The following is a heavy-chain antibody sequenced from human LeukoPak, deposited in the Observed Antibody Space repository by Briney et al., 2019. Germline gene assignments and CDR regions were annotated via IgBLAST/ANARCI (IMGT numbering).Heavy chain of an antibody. CDR2: IWNDGSET. Sequence: GRSLRLSCAASGFIFSNYGMHWVRQAPGKRLEWVAVIWNDGSETFHADSVKGRFRIARDNSKNTLYLQMNSLRAEDTAVYFCARGRYCISTSCSYFDYWGQGSLVTVSS. V-gene: IGHV3-33*01. J-gene: IGHJ4*02. CDR3: ARGRYCISTSCSYFDY. CDR1: GFIFSNYG. D-gene: IGHD2-2*01.